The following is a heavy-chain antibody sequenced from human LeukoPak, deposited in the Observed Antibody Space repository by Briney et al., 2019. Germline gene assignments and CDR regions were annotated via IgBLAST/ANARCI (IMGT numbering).Heavy chain of an antibody. Sequence: ASVKVSCKASGYTFTSYDINWVRQATGQGLEWMGWMNPNSGNTGYAQKFQGRVTMTRNTSISTAYMELSSLRSEDTAVYYCARDGAVAGSAYYDYWGQGTLVTVSS. D-gene: IGHD6-19*01. J-gene: IGHJ4*02. V-gene: IGHV1-8*01. CDR3: ARDGAVAGSAYYDY. CDR1: GYTFTSYD. CDR2: MNPNSGNT.